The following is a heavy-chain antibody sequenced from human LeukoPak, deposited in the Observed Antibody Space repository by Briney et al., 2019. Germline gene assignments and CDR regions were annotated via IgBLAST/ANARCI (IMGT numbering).Heavy chain of an antibody. CDR1: GYSISSGYY. CDR3: ARIGVRVFAVARLYNWFDP. V-gene: IGHV4-38-2*01. J-gene: IGHJ5*02. D-gene: IGHD3-3*01. CDR2: IYHSGST. Sequence: PSETLSRNCAVSGYSISSGYYWGWIRQPPGKGLEWIGSIYHSGSTYYNPSLKSRVTISVDTSKNQFSLKLSSVTAADTAVYYCARIGVRVFAVARLYNWFDPWGQGTLVTVSS.